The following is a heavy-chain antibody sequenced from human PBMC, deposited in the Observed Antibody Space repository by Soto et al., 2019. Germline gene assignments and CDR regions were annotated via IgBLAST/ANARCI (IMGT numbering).Heavy chain of an antibody. D-gene: IGHD3-16*01. CDR1: GGSISSGGYY. CDR2: IYYSGST. Sequence: SETLSLTCTVSGGSISSGGYYWSWIRQPPGKGLEWIGYIYYSGSTNYNPSLKSRVTISVDTSKNQSSLKLSSVTAADTAVYYCARRYGGNFDYWGQGTLVTVSS. J-gene: IGHJ4*02. V-gene: IGHV4-61*08. CDR3: ARRYGGNFDY.